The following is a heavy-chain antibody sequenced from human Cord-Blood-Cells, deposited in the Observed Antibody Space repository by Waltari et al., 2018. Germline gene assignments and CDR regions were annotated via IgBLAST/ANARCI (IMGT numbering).Heavy chain of an antibody. Sequence: QVQLVQSGAEVKKPGASVKVSCKASGYTFTGYYMHWVRQAPGQGLEWMGWINPNSGGTNDVQKFQGWVTMTRDTSISTAYMELSRLRSDDTAVYYCARDLQAGSHWYFDLWGRGTLVTVSS. CDR2: INPNSGGT. V-gene: IGHV1-2*04. J-gene: IGHJ2*01. CDR1: GYTFTGYY. CDR3: ARDLQAGSHWYFDL. D-gene: IGHD6-13*01.